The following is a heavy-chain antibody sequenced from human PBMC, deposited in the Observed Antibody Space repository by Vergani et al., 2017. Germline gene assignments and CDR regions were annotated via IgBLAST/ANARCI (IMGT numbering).Heavy chain of an antibody. J-gene: IGHJ3*01. V-gene: IGHV4-61*02. D-gene: IGHD2-21*01. Sequence: QVQLQESGPGLVKPSQTLSLTCTVSGGSFSTRGQSWTWLRQSAGKGLEWIGRIYTSGATNYNPSLRSRAIMSVDASKKQLSLKLTSVTAADTAVYYCAXDGGEYDKYALYVWVQGTKVTVSS. CDR1: GGSFSTRGQS. CDR3: AXDGGEYDKYALYV. CDR2: IYTSGAT.